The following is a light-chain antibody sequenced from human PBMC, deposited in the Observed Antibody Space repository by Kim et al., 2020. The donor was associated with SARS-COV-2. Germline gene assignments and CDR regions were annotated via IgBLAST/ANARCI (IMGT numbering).Light chain of an antibody. V-gene: IGKV3-11*01. CDR1: QSVSSY. J-gene: IGKJ1*01. CDR2: DAS. CDR3: QQRRNWWT. Sequence: EIVLTQSPATLSLSPGERATLSCGASQSVSSYLAWYQQKPGQAPRLLIYDASNRATGIPARFSGSGSGTDFTLTISSLEPEDFVVYYCQQRRNWWTFGQGTKVDIK.